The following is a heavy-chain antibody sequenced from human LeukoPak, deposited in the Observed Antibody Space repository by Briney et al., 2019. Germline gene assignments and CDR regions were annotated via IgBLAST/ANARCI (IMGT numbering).Heavy chain of an antibody. CDR1: GFTFSSYG. V-gene: IGHV3-30*02. CDR3: AKGRRYSGSFPADFDY. CDR2: IRYDGSNK. Sequence: GGSLRLSCAASGFTFSSYGMHWVRQAPGKGLEWVAFIRYDGSNKYYADSVKGRFTISRDNSKNTLYLQMNSLRAEDTAVYYCAKGRRYSGSFPADFDYWGQGTLVTVSS. D-gene: IGHD1-26*01. J-gene: IGHJ4*02.